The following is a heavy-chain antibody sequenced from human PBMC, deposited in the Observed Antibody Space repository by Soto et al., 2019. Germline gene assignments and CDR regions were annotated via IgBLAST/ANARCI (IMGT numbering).Heavy chain of an antibody. V-gene: IGHV3-23*01. CDR2: LSGICGRT. CDR1: GISFNDHA. CDR3: ARGSSGYISSWYYFDY. D-gene: IGHD6-13*01. J-gene: IGHJ4*02. Sequence: GVRLRRSWAAGGISFNDHALSRVRQPSGKGRGWFATLSGICGRTYLAGSVKGRLSISRDNSKNTVSLLMNSLRAEDTAVYFCARGSSGYISSWYYFDYWGRGTLVTVSS.